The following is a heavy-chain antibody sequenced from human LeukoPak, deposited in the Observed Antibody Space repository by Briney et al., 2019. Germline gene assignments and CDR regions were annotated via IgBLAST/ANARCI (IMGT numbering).Heavy chain of an antibody. J-gene: IGHJ5*02. CDR2: IYIGDSDP. CDR3: ARLLWFGDSGWFDP. Sequence: GESLKISCQGSGYSFSTSWIAWVRQAPGKGLEWVGSIYIGDSDPRYSPSFQGHVTMSADKSVNTASLQWNSLQGSDTGIYYCARLLWFGDSGWFDPWGQGTLATVSS. V-gene: IGHV5-51*01. CDR1: GYSFSTSW. D-gene: IGHD3-10*01.